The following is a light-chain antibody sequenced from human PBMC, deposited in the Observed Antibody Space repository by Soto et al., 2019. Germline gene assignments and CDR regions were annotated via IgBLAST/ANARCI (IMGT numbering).Light chain of an antibody. CDR2: EGT. CDR3: CSYAGSSTLV. Sequence: QSALTQPASVSGSPGQSITISCTGTAIDVGTYNLVSWYQHHPGKAPKLMIYEGTKRPSGVSNRFSGSKSGNTASLTISGLQAEDEADYFCCSYAGSSTLVFGGGTKVTAL. V-gene: IGLV2-23*01. CDR1: AIDVGTYNL. J-gene: IGLJ3*02.